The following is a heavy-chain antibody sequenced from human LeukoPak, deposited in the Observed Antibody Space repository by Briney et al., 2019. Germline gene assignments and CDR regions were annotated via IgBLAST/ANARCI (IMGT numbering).Heavy chain of an antibody. D-gene: IGHD3-22*01. Sequence: SETLSLTCTVSGGSVSSYYWSWIRQPPGKGLEWIGYIYYSGSTNYNPSLKSRVTISVDTSKNQFSLKLSSVTAADTAVYYCATLRTPQYDSQDYWGQGTLVTVSS. J-gene: IGHJ4*02. CDR3: ATLRTPQYDSQDY. CDR1: GGSVSSYY. V-gene: IGHV4-59*02. CDR2: IYYSGST.